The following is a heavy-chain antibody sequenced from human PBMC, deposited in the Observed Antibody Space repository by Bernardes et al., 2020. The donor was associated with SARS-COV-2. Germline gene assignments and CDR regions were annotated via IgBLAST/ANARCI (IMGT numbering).Heavy chain of an antibody. Sequence: WASLRLTCTVSGGSLSNYYRSWIRQPAGKGLEWIGRIYHSGSPNYNPSLKSRVTMSVDTSKNQFSLKLSSVTAADTAVYYCARVEQHYYYYGMDVWGQGTTVTVSS. CDR1: GGSLSNYY. CDR2: IYHSGSP. V-gene: IGHV4-4*07. CDR3: ARVEQHYYYYGMDV. J-gene: IGHJ6*02. D-gene: IGHD6-13*01.